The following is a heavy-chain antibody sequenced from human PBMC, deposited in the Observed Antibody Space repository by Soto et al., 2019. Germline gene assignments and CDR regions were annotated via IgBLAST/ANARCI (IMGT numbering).Heavy chain of an antibody. CDR2: INSDGSST. Sequence: EVQLVESGGGLVQPGGSLRLSCAASGFTFSSYWMHWVRQAPGKGLVWVSRINSDGSSTSYADSVKGRFTISRDNAKNTLYLQMNSLRAEDTAVYYCARVYCSGGGCYHLDSWGPGTLVTVSS. CDR1: GFTFSSYW. J-gene: IGHJ4*02. D-gene: IGHD2-15*01. V-gene: IGHV3-74*01. CDR3: ARVYCSGGGCYHLDS.